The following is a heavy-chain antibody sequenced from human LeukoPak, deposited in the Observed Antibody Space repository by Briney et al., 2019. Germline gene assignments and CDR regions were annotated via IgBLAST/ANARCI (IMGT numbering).Heavy chain of an antibody. Sequence: GASVKVSCKASGYTFTCYYIHWVRQASGQGLEWMGLINPSGDTTSYAQKFQGRVTMTRDMSTSTVYMELSSLRSEDTAVYYCATGFYDSSGYQNYFDYWGQGTLVTVSS. J-gene: IGHJ4*02. CDR3: ATGFYDSSGYQNYFDY. D-gene: IGHD3-22*01. CDR1: GYTFTCYY. V-gene: IGHV1-46*01. CDR2: INPSGDTT.